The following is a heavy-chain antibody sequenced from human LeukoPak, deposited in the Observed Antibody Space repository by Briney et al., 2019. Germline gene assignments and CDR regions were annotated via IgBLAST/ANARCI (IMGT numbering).Heavy chain of an antibody. Sequence: SQTLSLTCAISGDSVFSNSAAGNWIRQSPSRGLEWLGRTYYRSKWYNDYAVSVKSRITINPDTSKNQFSLQLKSVTPEDTAVYYCARARIDSGYDLLGYYYYGMDVWGQGTTVTVS. V-gene: IGHV6-1*01. CDR1: GDSVFSNSAA. D-gene: IGHD5-12*01. CDR3: ARARIDSGYDLLGYYYYGMDV. J-gene: IGHJ6*02. CDR2: TYYRSKWYN.